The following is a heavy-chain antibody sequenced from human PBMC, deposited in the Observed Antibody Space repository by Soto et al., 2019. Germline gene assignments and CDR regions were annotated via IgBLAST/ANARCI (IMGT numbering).Heavy chain of an antibody. J-gene: IGHJ4*02. CDR1: GGSISSYY. CDR3: ARDAPSPYDSIGSPFGY. D-gene: IGHD3-22*01. V-gene: IGHV4-59*01. Sequence: PSATQSFPCPVSGGSISSYYWSWIRPPPGKGLEWIGYIYYSGSTNYNPSLKSRVTMSVDTSKNQFSLKLSSVTAADTAVYYCARDAPSPYDSIGSPFGYWCQETLVTFSS. CDR2: IYYSGST.